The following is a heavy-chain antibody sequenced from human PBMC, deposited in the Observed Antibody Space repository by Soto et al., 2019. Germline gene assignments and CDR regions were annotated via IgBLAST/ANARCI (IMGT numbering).Heavy chain of an antibody. CDR2: ISYDGSNK. J-gene: IGHJ6*02. D-gene: IGHD2-15*01. CDR3: ARTRPHTSGSYYYYGMDV. V-gene: IGHV3-30-3*01. Sequence: GGSLRLSCAASGFTFSSYAMHWVRQAPGKGLEWVAVISYDGSNKYYADSVKGRFTISRDNSKNTLYLQMNSLRAEDTAVYYCARTRPHTSGSYYYYGMDVWGQGTTVTVSS. CDR1: GFTFSSYA.